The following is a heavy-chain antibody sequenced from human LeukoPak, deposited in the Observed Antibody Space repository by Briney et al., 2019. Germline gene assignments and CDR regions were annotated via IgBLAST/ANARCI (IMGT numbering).Heavy chain of an antibody. CDR2: ISSSSSTI. CDR3: ARVDIVVVPAPLDV. Sequence: GGSLRLSCAASGFTFSSYSMNWVRQAPGKGLEWVSYISSSSSTIYYADSVKGRFTISRDNAKNSLYLQMNSLRAEDTAVYYCARVDIVVVPAPLDVWGKGTTVTVSS. V-gene: IGHV3-48*01. D-gene: IGHD2-2*01. J-gene: IGHJ6*04. CDR1: GFTFSSYS.